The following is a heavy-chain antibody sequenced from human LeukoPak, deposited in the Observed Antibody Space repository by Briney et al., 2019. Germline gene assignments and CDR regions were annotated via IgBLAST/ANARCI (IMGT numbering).Heavy chain of an antibody. V-gene: IGHV4-38-2*02. J-gene: IGHJ4*02. CDR1: GYSISSGYY. Sequence: PSETLSLTCAVSGYSISSGYYWGWIRQPPGKGLEWIGSIYHSGSTYYNPSLKSRVTISVDTSKNQFSLKLSSVTAADTAVYYCARDHIWGIGVVPAANGPYYFDYWSQGTLVTVSS. CDR3: ARDHIWGIGVVPAANGPYYFDY. CDR2: IYHSGST. D-gene: IGHD2-2*01.